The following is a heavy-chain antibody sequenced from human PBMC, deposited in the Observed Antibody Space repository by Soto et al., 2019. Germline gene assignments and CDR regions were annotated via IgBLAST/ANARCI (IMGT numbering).Heavy chain of an antibody. J-gene: IGHJ4*02. Sequence: GGSLRLSCAASGFTFSSYAMSWVRQAPGKGLEWVSAISGSGGSTYYADSVKGRFTISRDNSKNTLYLQMNSLRAEDTALYYCEKSPPRVRDRPAYDDFDYWGQGTLVTVSS. CDR3: EKSPPRVRDRPAYDDFDY. CDR2: ISGSGGST. D-gene: IGHD3-22*01. V-gene: IGHV3-23*01. CDR1: GFTFSSYA.